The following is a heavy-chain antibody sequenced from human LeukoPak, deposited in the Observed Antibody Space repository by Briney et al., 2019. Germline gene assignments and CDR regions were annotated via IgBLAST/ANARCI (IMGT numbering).Heavy chain of an antibody. CDR3: AKEAYSGYDPEIHFDY. D-gene: IGHD5-12*01. J-gene: IGHJ4*02. CDR1: GFTFSSYG. V-gene: IGHV3-30*18. Sequence: GRSLRLSCAASGFTFSSYGMHWVRQAPGKGLEWVAVISCDGSNKYYADSVKGRFTISRDNSKNTLYLQMNSLRAEDTAVYYCAKEAYSGYDPEIHFDYWGQGTLVTVSS. CDR2: ISCDGSNK.